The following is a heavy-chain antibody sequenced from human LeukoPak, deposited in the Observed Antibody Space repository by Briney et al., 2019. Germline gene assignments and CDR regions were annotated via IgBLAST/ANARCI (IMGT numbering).Heavy chain of an antibody. CDR1: GFTRTSSA. J-gene: IGHJ4*02. D-gene: IGHD6-13*01. V-gene: IGHV1-58*02. Sequence: SVKVSCKTSGFTRTSSAMQWMPQARGQRLEWIGWIVVGSGNTNYAQKFQERVTITRDMSTSTAYMELSSLRSEDTAVYYCAAKLAAAEDWGQGTLVTVSS. CDR2: IVVGSGNT. CDR3: AAKLAAAED.